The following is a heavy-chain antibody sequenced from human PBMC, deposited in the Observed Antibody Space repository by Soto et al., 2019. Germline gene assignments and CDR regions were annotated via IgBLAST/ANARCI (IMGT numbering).Heavy chain of an antibody. CDR1: GYTFTSYG. V-gene: IGHV1-18*01. CDR2: ISAYNGNT. Sequence: QVQLVQSGAEVKKPGASVKVSCKASGYTFTSYGISWVRQAPGQGLEWMGWISAYNGNTNYAQKLQGRVTMTTDTPTSTKYMELRSLRSDDPAVYYCERVVGWEPLDYWSQGTLVTVSS. J-gene: IGHJ4*02. CDR3: ERVVGWEPLDY. D-gene: IGHD1-26*01.